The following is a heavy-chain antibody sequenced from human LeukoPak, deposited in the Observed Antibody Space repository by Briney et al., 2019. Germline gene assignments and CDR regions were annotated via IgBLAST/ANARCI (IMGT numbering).Heavy chain of an antibody. CDR1: GVSISSSNSY. CDR3: ARGLMYYYDSSGYSNGEYFDY. J-gene: IGHJ4*02. V-gene: IGHV4-39*07. Sequence: PSETLSLTCTVSGVSISSSNSYWGWIRQPPGKGLEWIGSIYYSGSTYYNPSLKSRVTISVDTSKNQFSLKLSSVTAADTAVYYCARGLMYYYDSSGYSNGEYFDYWGQGTLVTVSS. CDR2: IYYSGST. D-gene: IGHD3-22*01.